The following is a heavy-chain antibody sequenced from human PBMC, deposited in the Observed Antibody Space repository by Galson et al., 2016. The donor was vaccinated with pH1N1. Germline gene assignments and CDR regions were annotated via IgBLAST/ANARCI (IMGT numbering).Heavy chain of an antibody. CDR2: IYPGDSDT. CDR1: GYSFRSYW. D-gene: IGHD5-18*01. CDR3: ARHSGDGYRYGSERYFDC. V-gene: IGHV5-51*01. J-gene: IGHJ4*02. Sequence: SGAEVKKSGESLKISCKGSGYSFRSYWIAWVRQMPGKGLEWMGIIYPGDSDTRYSPSFQGQVTISADKSISTAYLQWSSLKASDTAMYYCARHSGDGYRYGSERYFDCWGQGTLVAVSS.